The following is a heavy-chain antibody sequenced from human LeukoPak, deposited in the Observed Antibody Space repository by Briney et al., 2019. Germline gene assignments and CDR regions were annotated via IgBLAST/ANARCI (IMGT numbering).Heavy chain of an antibody. V-gene: IGHV3-21*01. D-gene: IGHD2-15*01. CDR1: GFTFSSYS. Sequence: GGSLRLSCAASGFTFSSYSMNWVRQAPGQGLGWVSSISSSSSYIYYADSLKGRFTISRDNAKNSLYLQMNSLRAEDTAVYYCARDNHVVVVAASAPLYYYGMDVWGQGTTVTVSS. J-gene: IGHJ6*02. CDR3: ARDNHVVVVAASAPLYYYGMDV. CDR2: ISSSSSYI.